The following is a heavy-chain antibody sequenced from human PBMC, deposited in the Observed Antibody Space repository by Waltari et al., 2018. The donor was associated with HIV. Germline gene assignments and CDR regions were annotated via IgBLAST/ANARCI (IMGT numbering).Heavy chain of an antibody. CDR3: AADRQSASYV. D-gene: IGHD6-6*01. Sequence: EVQLVESGGGLIQPGGSLRLSCAASGFNVSSNYMSGVRQAPGKGLEWFSVIYSGGSTYYADSVKGRFTISRDNSKNTLYLQMNSLRAEDTAVYYCAADRQSASYVWGQGTTVTVSS. CDR1: GFNVSSNY. V-gene: IGHV3-53*01. J-gene: IGHJ6*02. CDR2: IYSGGST.